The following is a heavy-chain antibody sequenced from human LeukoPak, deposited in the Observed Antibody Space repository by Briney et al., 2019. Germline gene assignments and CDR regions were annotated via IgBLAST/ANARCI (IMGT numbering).Heavy chain of an antibody. CDR1: GGTFSSYA. CDR2: IIPIFGTA. V-gene: IGHV1-69*05. J-gene: IGHJ4*02. D-gene: IGHD6-13*01. CDR3: ATVIAAAGTTSDY. Sequence: GASAKVSCKASGGTFSSYAISWVRQAPGQGLEWKGRIIPIFGTANYAQKFQGRVTITTDESTSTAYMELSSLRSEATAVYYCATVIAAAGTTSDYWGQGTLVTVSS.